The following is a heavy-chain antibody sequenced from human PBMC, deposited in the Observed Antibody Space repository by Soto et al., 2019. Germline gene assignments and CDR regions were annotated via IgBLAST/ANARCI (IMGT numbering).Heavy chain of an antibody. D-gene: IGHD3-3*01. Sequence: SLRLSCAASGFTFSSYWMHWVRQAPGKGLVWVSRINSDGSSTSYADSVKGRFTISRDNAKNTLYLQMNSLRAEDTAVYYCASIYYDFWSGYPSWGQGTLVTVSS. V-gene: IGHV3-74*01. CDR1: GFTFSSYW. J-gene: IGHJ4*02. CDR2: INSDGSST. CDR3: ASIYYDFWSGYPS.